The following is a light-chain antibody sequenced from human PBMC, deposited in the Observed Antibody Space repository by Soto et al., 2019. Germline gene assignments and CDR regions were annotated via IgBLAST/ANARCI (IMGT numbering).Light chain of an antibody. Sequence: DIQMTQSPSTLSASVGDRVTITCRASQSISNWLAWYQQKPGKAPKLLIYKTSNLESGVPSRFSGSGSGTEFSLTISSLQPDDFATYNCQQYQSFSLTFGGGTRVEVK. J-gene: IGKJ4*01. CDR3: QQYQSFSLT. CDR2: KTS. CDR1: QSISNW. V-gene: IGKV1-5*03.